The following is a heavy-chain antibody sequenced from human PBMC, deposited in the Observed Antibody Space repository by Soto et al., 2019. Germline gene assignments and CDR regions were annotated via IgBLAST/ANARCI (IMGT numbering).Heavy chain of an antibody. CDR1: GFTFSGYS. V-gene: IGHV3-30*03. J-gene: IGHJ6*02. CDR3: ARAYCSPTSCYHHGGPQFIDYYGMDV. Sequence: QVQLVESGGGVVQPGRSLRLSCAASGFTFSGYSVHWVRQAPGKGLEWVALISIRGIEISYADSAKGRFTISRDDSRSMVFLQMNNLRVADTGVYFCARAYCSPTSCYHHGGPQFIDYYGMDVWGQGTTVTVSS. CDR2: ISIRGIEI. D-gene: IGHD2-2*01.